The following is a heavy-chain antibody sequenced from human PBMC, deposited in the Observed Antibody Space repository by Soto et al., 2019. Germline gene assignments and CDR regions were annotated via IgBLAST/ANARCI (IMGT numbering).Heavy chain of an antibody. D-gene: IGHD3-22*01. CDR1: GGSISSGGYY. CDR3: ARHFVAVVIKGWGY. CDR2: IYYSGST. Sequence: PSETLSLTCTVSGGSISSGGYYWSWIRQPPGKGLEWIGYIYYSGSTNYNPSLKSRVTISVDTSKNQFSLKLSSVTAADTAVYYCARHFVAVVIKGWGYWGQGTLVTVSS. V-gene: IGHV4-61*08. J-gene: IGHJ4*02.